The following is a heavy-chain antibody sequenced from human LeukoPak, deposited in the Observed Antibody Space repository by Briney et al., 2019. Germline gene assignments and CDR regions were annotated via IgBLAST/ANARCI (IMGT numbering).Heavy chain of an antibody. J-gene: IGHJ6*02. CDR2: ISYDGSNK. CDR1: GFTFSSYA. CDR3: ARDNKFYDSTFYYGMDV. Sequence: PGRSLRLSCAASGFTFSSYAMHWVRQAPGKGLEWVSVISYDGSNKYYADSVKGRFTISRDNSKNTLYLQMNSLRAEDTAVYYCARDNKFYDSTFYYGMDVWGQGTTVTVSS. V-gene: IGHV3-30*14. D-gene: IGHD3-22*01.